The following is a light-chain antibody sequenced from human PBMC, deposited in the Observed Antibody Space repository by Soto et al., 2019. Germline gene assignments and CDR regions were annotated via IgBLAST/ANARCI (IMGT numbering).Light chain of an antibody. J-gene: IGKJ3*01. V-gene: IGKV3-20*01. CDR2: GAS. CDR3: HQNSRTPVFT. CDR1: QSVSSSY. Sequence: EIVLTQSPGTLSLSPGERATLSCRASQSVSSSYLAWYQQKPGQAPRLLIYGASSSATGISDRFSGSGSGTDFALTISRLETEEFAVYNCHQNSRTPVFTFGHGTKVDIK.